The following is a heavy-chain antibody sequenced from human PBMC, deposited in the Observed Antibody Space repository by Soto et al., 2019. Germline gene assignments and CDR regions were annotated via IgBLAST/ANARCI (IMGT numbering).Heavy chain of an antibody. D-gene: IGHD2-2*01. Sequence: SVKVSCKASGDTFNSYAISWVRRAPGQGLQWMGGIIPIFHTANYAQKFQARVTMTADESASTAYMELSGLRSEDTAVYYCARVGYCNTTNCLFYYYHYGMDVWGQGTTVTVSS. CDR1: GDTFNSYA. J-gene: IGHJ6*02. CDR3: ARVGYCNTTNCLFYYYHYGMDV. V-gene: IGHV1-69*13. CDR2: IIPIFHTA.